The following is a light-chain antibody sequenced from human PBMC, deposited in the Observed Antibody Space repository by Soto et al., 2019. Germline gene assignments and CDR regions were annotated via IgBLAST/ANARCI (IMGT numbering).Light chain of an antibody. J-gene: IGKJ2*01. CDR1: QSLLHSNGYNY. CDR3: MQALQTVYT. V-gene: IGKV2-28*01. Sequence: DIVMTQSPLSLPVTAGEPASISCRSSQSLLHSNGYNYLNWYLQKPGQSPQLLIYLGSNRASGVPDRFSGSGSGTDFTLKISRVEAEDVGVYYCMQALQTVYTFGQGTKLEIK. CDR2: LGS.